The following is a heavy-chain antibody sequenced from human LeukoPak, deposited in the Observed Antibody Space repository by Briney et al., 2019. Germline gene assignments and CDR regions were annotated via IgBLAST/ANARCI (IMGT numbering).Heavy chain of an antibody. CDR3: AKDFYSGSYYYFDY. D-gene: IGHD1-26*01. Sequence: GGSLRLSCAASGFTFSSCAMNWVRQAPGTGLEWVSSVSGSGDNTYYADSVKGRFTISRDNSKNMLYLQMNSLRGEDTALYYCAKDFYSGSYYYFDYWGQGTLVTVSS. J-gene: IGHJ4*02. CDR1: GFTFSSCA. CDR2: VSGSGDNT. V-gene: IGHV3-23*01.